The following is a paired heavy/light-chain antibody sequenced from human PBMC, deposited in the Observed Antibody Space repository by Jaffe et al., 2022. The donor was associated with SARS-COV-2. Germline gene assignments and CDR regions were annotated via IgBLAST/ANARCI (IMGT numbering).Heavy chain of an antibody. J-gene: IGHJ6*02. CDR2: IYYSGST. D-gene: IGHD4-4*01. CDR3: ARDGGHMTTVTTDENKMEYYYYGMDV. Sequence: QVQLQESGPGLVKPSQTLSLTCTVSGGSISSGDYYWSWIRQPPGKGLEWIGYIYYSGSTYYNPSLKSRVTISVDTSKNQFSLKLSSVTAADTAVYYCARDGGHMTTVTTDENKMEYYYYGMDVWGQGTTVTVSS. CDR1: GGSISSGDYY. V-gene: IGHV4-30-4*01.
Light chain of an antibody. CDR2: LGS. CDR3: MQALQTPVT. Sequence: DIVMTQSPLSLPVTPGEPASISCRSSQSLLHSNGYNYLDWYLQKPGQSPQLLIYLGSNRASGVPDRFSGSGSGTDFTLKISRVEAEDVGVYYCMQALQTPVTFGQGTKLEIK. J-gene: IGKJ2*01. CDR1: QSLLHSNGYNY. V-gene: IGKV2-28*01.